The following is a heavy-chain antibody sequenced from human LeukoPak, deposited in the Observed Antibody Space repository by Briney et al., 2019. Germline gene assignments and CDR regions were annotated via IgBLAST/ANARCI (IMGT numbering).Heavy chain of an antibody. CDR3: ARTGVVVVAARFDY. V-gene: IGHV4-59*01. CDR2: IYYSGST. J-gene: IGHJ4*02. Sequence: SETLSLTCTVSGGSINSYYWSWIRQPPGKGLEWIGYIYYSGSTKYNPSLKSRVTISVDTSKNQFSLRLSSVTAADTAMYYCARTGVVVVAARFDYWGQGTLVTVPS. CDR1: GGSINSYY. D-gene: IGHD2-15*01.